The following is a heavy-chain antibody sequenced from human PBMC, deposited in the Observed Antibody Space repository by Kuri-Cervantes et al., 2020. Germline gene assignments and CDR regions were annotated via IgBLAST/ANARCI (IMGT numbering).Heavy chain of an antibody. CDR3: ARIPAALPSYDFWSGLHMDV. Sequence: ASVKVSCKASGYTFTSYGISWVRQAPGQGLEWMGWISAYNGDTNYAQKLQGRVTMTTDTSTSTAYMELRSLRSDDTAVYYCARIPAALPSYDFWSGLHMDVWGKGTTVTVSS. J-gene: IGHJ6*03. V-gene: IGHV1-18*01. CDR1: GYTFTSYG. CDR2: ISAYNGDT. D-gene: IGHD3-3*01.